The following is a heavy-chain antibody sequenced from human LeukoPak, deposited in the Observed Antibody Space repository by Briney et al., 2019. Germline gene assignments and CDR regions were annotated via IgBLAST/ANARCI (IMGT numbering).Heavy chain of an antibody. J-gene: IGHJ3*02. Sequence: SVGSLRLSCAASGFTFSSYAMSWVRQAPGKGLEWVSAISGSGGSTYYADSVKGRFTISRDNSKNTLYLQMNSLRAEDTAVYYCAKDPVATIVASAFDIWGQGTMVTVSS. CDR1: GFTFSSYA. CDR3: AKDPVATIVASAFDI. D-gene: IGHD5-12*01. CDR2: ISGSGGST. V-gene: IGHV3-23*01.